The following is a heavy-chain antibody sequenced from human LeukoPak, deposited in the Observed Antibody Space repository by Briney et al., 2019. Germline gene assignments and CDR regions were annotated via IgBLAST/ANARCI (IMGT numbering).Heavy chain of an antibody. CDR2: INAGNGNT. J-gene: IGHJ5*02. CDR1: GYTFTSYA. V-gene: IGHV1-3*01. Sequence: GASVKVSCKASGYTFTSYAMHWVRQAPGQRLEWMGWINAGNGNTKYSQKFQGRVTITRDTSASTAYMELSSLRSEDTAVYYRARVGTIFGVTSRYWFDPWGQGTLVTVSS. D-gene: IGHD3-3*01. CDR3: ARVGTIFGVTSRYWFDP.